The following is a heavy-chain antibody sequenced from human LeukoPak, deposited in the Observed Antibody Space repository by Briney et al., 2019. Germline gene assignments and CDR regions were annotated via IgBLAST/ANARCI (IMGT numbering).Heavy chain of an antibody. CDR1: GFTFSSYS. CDR2: ISSSSSTI. J-gene: IGHJ4*02. V-gene: IGHV3-48*01. Sequence: GGSLRLSCAASGFTFSSYSMNWVRQAPGKGLEWVSYISSSSSTICYADSVKGRFTISRDNAKNSLYLQMNSLRAEDTAVYYCARVEPGIAVAGNVYWGQGTLVTVSS. CDR3: ARVEPGIAVAGNVY. D-gene: IGHD6-19*01.